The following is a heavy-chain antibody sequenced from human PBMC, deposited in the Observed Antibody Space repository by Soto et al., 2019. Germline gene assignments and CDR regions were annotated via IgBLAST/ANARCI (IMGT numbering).Heavy chain of an antibody. V-gene: IGHV4-39*01. Sequence: SVSLWRTCTVSGDCIDSSRHYWGRMRQPPGKGLEWIGSIDYSGTSYHNPSLRSRVTISAAASTNQCSLKLRSGCSAPTAVAYSATLQGAFPIPSNYWPEPWGQGTLLNASS. CDR2: IDYSGTS. D-gene: IGHD1-7*01. CDR3: ATLQGAFPIPSNYWPEP. CDR1: GDCIDSSRHY. J-gene: IGHJ5*01.